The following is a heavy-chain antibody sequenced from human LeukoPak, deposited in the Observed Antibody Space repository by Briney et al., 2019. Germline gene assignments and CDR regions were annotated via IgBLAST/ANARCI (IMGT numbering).Heavy chain of an antibody. CDR2: IYYSGST. CDR3: ARVILLAPAAIGAHWYFDL. J-gene: IGHJ2*01. V-gene: IGHV4-59*01. Sequence: ASETLSLTCTVSGGSISSYYWSWIRQPPGKGLEWIGYIYYSGSTDYNPSLKSRVTISVDTSKNQFSLKLSSVTAADTAVYFCARVILLAPAAIGAHWYFDLWGRGTLVIVSS. D-gene: IGHD2-2*02. CDR1: GGSISSYY.